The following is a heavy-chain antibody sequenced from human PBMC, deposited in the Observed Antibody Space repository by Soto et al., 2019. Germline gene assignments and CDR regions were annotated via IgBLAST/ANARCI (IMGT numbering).Heavy chain of an antibody. CDR3: ASPVERSTTSCIC. Sequence: GGSLRLSCAASGFTFSSYSMNWVRQAPGSGPEWVSYISSSSNSIYYADSVKGRFTISRDNAKNSLHLQMNSLRAEDTAVYYCASPVERSTTSCICWGQGSLVTVSS. CDR2: ISSSSNSI. V-gene: IGHV3-48*01. D-gene: IGHD2-2*01. J-gene: IGHJ4*02. CDR1: GFTFSSYS.